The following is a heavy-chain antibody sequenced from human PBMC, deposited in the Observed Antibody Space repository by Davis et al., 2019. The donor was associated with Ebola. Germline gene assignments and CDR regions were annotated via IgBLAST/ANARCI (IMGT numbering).Heavy chain of an antibody. Sequence: HSQTLSLTCAISGHSVTGRHGAWNWIRQSPSGGLEWPGRTYYTASKWYNDSAVSLKSRITIIADTSKNHLSLQLNSLTPDDTAVYYCARGWLRLGLDSWGQGTLVTVSS. CDR1: GHSVTGRHGA. V-gene: IGHV6-1*01. CDR3: ARGWLRLGLDS. D-gene: IGHD5-12*01. CDR2: TYYTASKWYN. J-gene: IGHJ4*02.